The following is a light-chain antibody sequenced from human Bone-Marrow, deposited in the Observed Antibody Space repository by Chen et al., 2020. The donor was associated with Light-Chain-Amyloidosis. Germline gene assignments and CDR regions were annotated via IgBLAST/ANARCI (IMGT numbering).Light chain of an antibody. CDR3: QQYHSSPWT. CDR2: DAS. Sequence: EIVFTQSPATLYLSPGDRATLSCRASQTVSGNSLAWYQQKPGLAPRLIIYDASTRAAGIPDRFSGSGSGTDFTLTISRLEPEDFAVYFCQQYHSSPWTFGLGTKVDIK. J-gene: IGKJ1*01. CDR1: QTVSGNS. V-gene: IGKV3D-20*01.